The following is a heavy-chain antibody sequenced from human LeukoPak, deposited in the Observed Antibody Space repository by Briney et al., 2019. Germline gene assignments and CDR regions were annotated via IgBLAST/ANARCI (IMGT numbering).Heavy chain of an antibody. CDR1: GFTFSSYW. D-gene: IGHD3-3*01. CDR2: INHNGNVN. J-gene: IGHJ4*02. CDR3: ARDQYDTWSRRGNFDS. V-gene: IGHV3-7*03. Sequence: GGSLRLSCAASGFTFSSYWMNWARQAPGKGLEWVASINHNGNVNYYVDSVKGRFTISRGNAKNSLYLQMNSLRAEDTAVFYCARDQYDTWSRRGNFDSWGQGTLVTVSS.